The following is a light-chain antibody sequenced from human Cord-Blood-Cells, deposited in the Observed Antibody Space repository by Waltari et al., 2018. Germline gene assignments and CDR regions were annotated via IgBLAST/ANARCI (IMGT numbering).Light chain of an antibody. CDR1: SSDVGGYNS. CDR2: DVS. Sequence: QSALTQPASVSGSPGQSLTISCTGTSSDVGGYNSVSWYQQHPGKAPKLMIYDVSNRPSGVSNRFSGSKSGNTASLTISGLQAEDEADYYCSSYTSSSRVFGGGTKLTVL. J-gene: IGLJ3*02. CDR3: SSYTSSSRV. V-gene: IGLV2-14*01.